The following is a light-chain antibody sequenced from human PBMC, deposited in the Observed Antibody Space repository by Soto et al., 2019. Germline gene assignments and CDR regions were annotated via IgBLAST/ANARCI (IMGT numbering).Light chain of an antibody. CDR2: KVS. Sequence: DVVMTQSPLSLPVTLGQPASISCRSNQSLVHSDGIAYFSWFQQRPGRSPRRLIYKVSNRDSGVPARFSGSGSGTDFALKSSRVEAEDVGVYYCMQGTHSPITFGQWTRLEIK. J-gene: IGKJ5*01. CDR1: QSLVHSDGIAY. V-gene: IGKV2-30*02. CDR3: MQGTHSPIT.